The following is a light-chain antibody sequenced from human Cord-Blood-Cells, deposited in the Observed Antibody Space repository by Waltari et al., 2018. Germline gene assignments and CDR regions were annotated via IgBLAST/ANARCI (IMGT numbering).Light chain of an antibody. Sequence: DIQMTQSPSSLSESVGDRVTITCRASQSIRSYLNWYQQKQGKAPKLLIYAAYSLQSGVPSMFSVSGSETDVTLTISSLQPENFATYYCQQSYSTPYTFVHGTKLKIK. V-gene: IGKV1-39*01. CDR3: QQSYSTPYT. CDR2: AAY. J-gene: IGKJ2*01. CDR1: QSIRSY.